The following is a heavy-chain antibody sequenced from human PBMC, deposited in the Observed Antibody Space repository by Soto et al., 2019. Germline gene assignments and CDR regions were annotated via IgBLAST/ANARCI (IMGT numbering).Heavy chain of an antibody. CDR1: GGSISSSSYY. CDR3: ASVGDSYGPYYFDD. V-gene: IGHV4-39*01. Sequence: PSETLSLTCTVSGGSISSSSYYWGWIRQPPGKGLEWIGSIYYSGSTYYNPSLKSRVTISVDTSKNQFSLKLSSVTAADTAVYYWASVGDSYGPYYFDDWGQGTLGTVSS. CDR2: IYYSGST. J-gene: IGHJ4*02. D-gene: IGHD5-18*01.